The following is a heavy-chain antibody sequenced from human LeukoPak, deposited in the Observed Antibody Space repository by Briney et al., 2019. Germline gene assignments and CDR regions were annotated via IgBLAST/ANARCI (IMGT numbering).Heavy chain of an antibody. J-gene: IGHJ3*02. V-gene: IGHV4-4*07. Sequence: SETLSLTCTVSGGSFSSYYWSWIRQPAGKGLEWIGRIYTSGSTNYNPSLKSRVTMSVDTSKNQFSLKLSSVTAADTAVYYCARDLTWGPMQDTAMETRGMRAFDIWAKGQWSPSLQ. CDR1: GGSFSSYY. CDR2: IYTSGST. CDR3: ARDLTWGPMQDTAMETRGMRAFDI. D-gene: IGHD5-18*01.